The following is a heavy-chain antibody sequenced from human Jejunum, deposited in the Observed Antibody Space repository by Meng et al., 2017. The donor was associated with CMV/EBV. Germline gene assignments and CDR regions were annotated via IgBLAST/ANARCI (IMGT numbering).Heavy chain of an antibody. D-gene: IGHD6-6*01. J-gene: IGHJ4*02. CDR2: IYFSGST. V-gene: IGHV4-59*01. Sequence: SPVSGGSISSYYWNWIRQPPGKGLGWIGYIYFSGSTNYNPSLKSRVTISVDTSKNQFSLKLSSVTAADTAVYYCARAYSSSCRVDYWGQGTLVTVSS. CDR1: GGSISSYY. CDR3: ARAYSSSCRVDY.